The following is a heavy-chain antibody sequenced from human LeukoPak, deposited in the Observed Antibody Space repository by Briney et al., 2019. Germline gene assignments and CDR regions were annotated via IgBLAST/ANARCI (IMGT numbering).Heavy chain of an antibody. V-gene: IGHV3-21*01. D-gene: IGHD5-24*01. CDR3: ARDSEEMASGDAFDI. J-gene: IGHJ3*02. Sequence: PGGSLRLSCAASGFTFSSYSMNWVRQAPGKGLEWVSSISSSSSYIYYADSVKGRFTISRDNAKNSLYPQMNSLRAEDTAVYYCARDSEEMASGDAFDIWGQGTMVTVSS. CDR1: GFTFSSYS. CDR2: ISSSSSYI.